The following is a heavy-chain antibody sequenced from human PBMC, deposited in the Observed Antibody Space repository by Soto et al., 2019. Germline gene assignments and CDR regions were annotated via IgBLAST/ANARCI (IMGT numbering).Heavy chain of an antibody. D-gene: IGHD6-19*01. CDR1: GFTFSTYA. CDR2: ISNDESKK. CDR3: ARSIAVAGLDY. J-gene: IGHJ4*02. Sequence: QVQLVEAGGGVVQPGRSLRLSCAAFGFTFSTYAVHWVRQAPGKGLEWVSVISNDESKKYYADSVKGRFTISRDNSNNTVYLQMNSLRAEDTAVYYCARSIAVAGLDYWGPGTLVTVSS. V-gene: IGHV3-30-3*01.